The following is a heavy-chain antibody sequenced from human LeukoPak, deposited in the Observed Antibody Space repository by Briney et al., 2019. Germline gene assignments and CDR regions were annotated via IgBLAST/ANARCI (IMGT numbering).Heavy chain of an antibody. CDR2: FDPEDGET. D-gene: IGHD1-26*01. J-gene: IGHJ3*02. CDR1: GYTLTELS. V-gene: IGHV1-24*01. CDR3: ARQNRYSGSYYEAFDI. Sequence: ASVKVSCKVSGYTLTELSMHWVRQAPGKGLEWMGGFDPEDGETIYAQKFQGRVTMTEDTSTDTAYMELSSLKASDTAMYYCARQNRYSGSYYEAFDIWGQGTMVTVSS.